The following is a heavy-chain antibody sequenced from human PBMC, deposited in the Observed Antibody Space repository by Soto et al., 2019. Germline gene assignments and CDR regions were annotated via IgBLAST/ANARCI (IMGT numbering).Heavy chain of an antibody. CDR3: ARPYGGKIGDAPDL. CDR2: ISDAAGSA. D-gene: IGHD4-17*01. V-gene: IGHV3-23*01. Sequence: PGGSLRLSCVSSGFTFISYAMSWVRQVPGKGLEWVSTISDAAGSAYYVDSVKGRFTISRDNSKKTLYLQMNSLRAEDSAVYYCARPYGGKIGDAPDLWGPGTMVTVSS. J-gene: IGHJ3*01. CDR1: GFTFISYA.